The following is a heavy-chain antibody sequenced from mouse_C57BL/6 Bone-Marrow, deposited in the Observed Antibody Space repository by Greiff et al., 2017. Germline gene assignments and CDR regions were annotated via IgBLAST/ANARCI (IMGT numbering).Heavy chain of an antibody. J-gene: IGHJ1*03. CDR3: AREALYYFGSFCWYFDV. V-gene: IGHV1-81*01. Sequence: QVQLKESGAELARPGASVKLSCKASGYTFTSYGISWVKQRTGQGLEWIGEIYPRSGNTYYNEKFKGKATLTADKSSSTAYMELRSLTSEDSAVYFCAREALYYFGSFCWYFDVWGTGTTVTVSS. CDR1: GYTFTSYG. D-gene: IGHD1-1*01. CDR2: IYPRSGNT.